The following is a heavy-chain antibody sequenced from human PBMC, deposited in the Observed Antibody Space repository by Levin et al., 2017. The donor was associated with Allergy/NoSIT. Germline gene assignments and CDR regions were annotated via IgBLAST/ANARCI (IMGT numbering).Heavy chain of an antibody. J-gene: IGHJ4*01. V-gene: IGHV3-74*01. Sequence: PGGSLRLSCVGSGFTFSSYWLHWVRRAPGQGLVWVSRIDKDGIITDYADSVKGRFTISRDNARNTVYLQMTSLRVEETAVYYCAYDTGNHNNPENWGQGTLVTVSS. CDR2: IDKDGIIT. CDR1: GFTFSSYW. D-gene: IGHD3-10*01. CDR3: AYDTGNHNNPEN.